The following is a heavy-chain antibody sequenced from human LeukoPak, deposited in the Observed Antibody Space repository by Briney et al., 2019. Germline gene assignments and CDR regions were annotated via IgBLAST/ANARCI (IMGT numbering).Heavy chain of an antibody. V-gene: IGHV3-9*03. J-gene: IGHJ4*02. Sequence: TGGSLRLSCAASGFTFDDYAMHWVRQAPGKGLEWVSGISWNSGSIGYADSVKGRFTISRDNAKNSLYLQMNSLRAEDMALYYCAKAKYYDFSGWLDYWGQGTLVTVSS. D-gene: IGHD3-3*01. CDR1: GFTFDDYA. CDR2: ISWNSGSI. CDR3: AKAKYYDFSGWLDY.